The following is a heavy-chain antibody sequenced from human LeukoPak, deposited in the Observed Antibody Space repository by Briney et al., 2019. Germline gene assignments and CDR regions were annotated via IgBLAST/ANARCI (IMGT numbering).Heavy chain of an antibody. V-gene: IGHV4-39*07. Sequence: SETLSLTCTVSGGSISTSSYYWGWIRQPPGKGLGWIGSISYSGTTYYNPSLKSRVTISVDRSKNQFSLKLSSVTAADTAVYYCARGYRYGYFDYWGQGTLGTVSS. CDR2: ISYSGTT. CDR3: ARGYRYGYFDY. J-gene: IGHJ4*02. D-gene: IGHD5-18*01. CDR1: GGSISTSSYY.